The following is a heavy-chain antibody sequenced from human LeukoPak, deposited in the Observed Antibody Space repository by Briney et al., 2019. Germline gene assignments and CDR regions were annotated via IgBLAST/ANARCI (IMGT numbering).Heavy chain of an antibody. J-gene: IGHJ4*02. V-gene: IGHV3-30-3*01. Sequence: GGSLRLSCAASGFTFSSYAMHWVRQAPGKGLEWVAVISYDGSNKYYADSVKGRFTISRDNSKNTLYLQMNSLRAEDTAAYYCAKDGVNWGSYFDNWGQGTLVTVSS. CDR3: AKDGVNWGSYFDN. D-gene: IGHD7-27*01. CDR1: GFTFSSYA. CDR2: ISYDGSNK.